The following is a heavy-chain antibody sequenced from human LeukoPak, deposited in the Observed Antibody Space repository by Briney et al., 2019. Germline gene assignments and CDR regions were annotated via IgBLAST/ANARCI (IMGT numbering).Heavy chain of an antibody. D-gene: IGHD5-12*01. Sequence: ASVKVSCKASGFTFTNYNLHWVRQAPGQRLEWMGIINPSGGSTNYAQNFQGRVTMTRDTSISTAYMELSRLRSDDTAVYYCARDPHIVATSYYYYYMDVWGKGTTVTISS. CDR3: ARDPHIVATSYYYYYMDV. J-gene: IGHJ6*03. CDR2: INPSGGST. V-gene: IGHV1-46*01. CDR1: GFTFTNYN.